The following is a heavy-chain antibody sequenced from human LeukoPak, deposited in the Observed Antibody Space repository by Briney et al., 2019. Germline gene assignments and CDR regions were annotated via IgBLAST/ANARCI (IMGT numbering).Heavy chain of an antibody. D-gene: IGHD5-12*01. CDR1: GFTFSDYY. V-gene: IGHV3-11*06. J-gene: IGHJ4*02. CDR2: ISSSSSYT. CDR3: PTSRNSGNGKSQFDY. Sequence: GGSLRLSCAASGFTFSDYYMSWIRQAPGKGLEWVSYISSSSSYTNYADSVKVRFTISRDNAKNSLYLQMDSLTADDTAVYYCPTSRNSGNGKSQFDYWGQETLVSVSS.